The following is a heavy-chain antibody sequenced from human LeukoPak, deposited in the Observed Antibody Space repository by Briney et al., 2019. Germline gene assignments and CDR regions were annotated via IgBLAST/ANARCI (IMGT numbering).Heavy chain of an antibody. D-gene: IGHD3-22*01. Sequence: PGGSLRLSCAASGFTFSNYWMSWVRQAPGKGLEWVANIKQDGSEKYYVDSVKGRFTISRDNAKNSLYLQMNSLRAEDTAVYYCARDYYDSSGYYNFDYWGQGTLVTVSS. CDR1: GFTFSNYW. CDR3: ARDYYDSSGYYNFDY. V-gene: IGHV3-7*01. CDR2: IKQDGSEK. J-gene: IGHJ4*02.